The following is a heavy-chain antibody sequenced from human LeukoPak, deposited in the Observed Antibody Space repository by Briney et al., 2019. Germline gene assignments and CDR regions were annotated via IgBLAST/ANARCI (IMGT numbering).Heavy chain of an antibody. CDR1: GYTFTSYG. CDR2: ISGYNGNT. CDR3: AKVREGDIMTGYYVGNFYY. Sequence: ASVKVSCKASGYTFTSYGITWVRQAPGQGPEWMGWISGYNGNTNYAQKVQGRVTMTTDTSTSTAYMELRSLRSDDTAVYYCAKVREGDIMTGYYVGNFYYWGQGTLVTVSS. J-gene: IGHJ4*02. D-gene: IGHD3-9*01. V-gene: IGHV1-18*01.